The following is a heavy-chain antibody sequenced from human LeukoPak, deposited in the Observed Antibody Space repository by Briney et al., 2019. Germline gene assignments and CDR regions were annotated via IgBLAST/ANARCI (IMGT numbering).Heavy chain of an antibody. CDR1: GGSISTYH. V-gene: IGHV4-59*01. D-gene: IGHD1-26*01. Sequence: PSETLSLTCTVSGGSISTYHWSWIRQPPGKGLEWIGYIYYSGSTNYNPSLKSRVTISLDTSKNQFSLKLTSMTAADTAVHFCARERDSGTSDYWGQGTLVTVSS. J-gene: IGHJ4*02. CDR2: IYYSGST. CDR3: ARERDSGTSDY.